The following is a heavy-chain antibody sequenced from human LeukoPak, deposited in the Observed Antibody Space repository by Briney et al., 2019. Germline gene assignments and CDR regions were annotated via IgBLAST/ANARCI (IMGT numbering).Heavy chain of an antibody. CDR3: ARARITMVRGVTNWFDP. J-gene: IGHJ5*02. CDR1: GYTFINNW. V-gene: IGHV1-46*01. Sequence: ASVKVSCKASGYTFINNWMHWVRQAPGQGLEWIGLINPTGTGTLYAQKFQGRVTMTRDMSTSTDYMELSSLRSEDTAVYYCARARITMVRGVTNWFDPWGQGTLVTVSS. D-gene: IGHD3-10*01. CDR2: INPTGTGT.